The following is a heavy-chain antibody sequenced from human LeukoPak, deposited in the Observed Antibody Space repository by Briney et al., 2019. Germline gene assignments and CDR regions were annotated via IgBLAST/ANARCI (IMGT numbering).Heavy chain of an antibody. CDR3: AKTGYLHFDY. CDR2: ISTSGSTI. CDR1: GFTFSDYY. V-gene: IGHV3-11*04. Sequence: GGSLRLSCAASGFTFSDYYMTWIRQAPGKGLEWVSYISTSGSTIYYTDSVKGRFTISRDNAKNSLYLQMNSLRAEDTAIYYCAKTGYLHFDYWGQGALVTVSS. D-gene: IGHD3-9*01. J-gene: IGHJ4*02.